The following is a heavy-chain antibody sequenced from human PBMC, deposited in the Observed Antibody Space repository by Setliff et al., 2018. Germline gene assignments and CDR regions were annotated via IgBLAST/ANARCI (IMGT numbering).Heavy chain of an antibody. CDR2: INPNSGGT. V-gene: IGHV1-2*06. CDR3: TRAAREVVVPPSQKRNDN. D-gene: IGHD2-2*01. CDR1: GYTFTGYS. J-gene: IGHJ4*02. Sequence: GASVKVSCKASGYTFTGYSMHWVRQAPGQGLEWMGRINPNSGGTNPAQKFQGRVTMTRDTSISTAYMELSRLRSDDTAMYYCTRAAREVVVPPSQKRNDNWGQGTLVTVSS.